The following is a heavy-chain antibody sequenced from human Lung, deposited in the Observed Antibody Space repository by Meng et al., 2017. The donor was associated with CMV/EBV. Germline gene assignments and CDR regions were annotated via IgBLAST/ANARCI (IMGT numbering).Heavy chain of an antibody. D-gene: IGHD3-16*01. Sequence: QVQLVASGAEGKKPGASVKVSCKASGYTFTNYYMHWVRPAPGQGLEWMGIINTSVGYTSHAQKFQGRVTMTRDTSTSTVHMEVSSLRSADTAVYYCARASRVLGGFDYWGQGTLVTVSS. CDR1: GYTFTNYY. V-gene: IGHV1-46*01. CDR2: INTSVGYT. J-gene: IGHJ4*02. CDR3: ARASRVLGGFDY.